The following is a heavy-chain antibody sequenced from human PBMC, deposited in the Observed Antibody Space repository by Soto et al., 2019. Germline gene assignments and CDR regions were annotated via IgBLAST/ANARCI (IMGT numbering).Heavy chain of an antibody. J-gene: IGHJ6*03. CDR2: ISSSSSTI. Sequence: GGSLRLSCAASGFTFSSYSMNWVRQAPGKGLEWVSYISSSSSTIYYADSVKGRFTISRDNAKNSLYLQMNSLRAEDTAVYYYARDRYDFWSDHLGPYYYYYMDVWGKGTTVTVSS. CDR3: ARDRYDFWSDHLGPYYYYYMDV. CDR1: GFTFSSYS. D-gene: IGHD3-3*01. V-gene: IGHV3-48*01.